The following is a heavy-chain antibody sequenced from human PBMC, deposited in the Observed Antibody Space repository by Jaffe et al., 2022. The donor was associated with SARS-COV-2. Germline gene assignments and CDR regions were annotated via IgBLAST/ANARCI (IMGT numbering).Heavy chain of an antibody. CDR3: ARDPSTRGRMDV. V-gene: IGHV3-30*04. CDR1: GFTFSRNA. J-gene: IGHJ6*03. D-gene: IGHD5-12*01. Sequence: QVHLVESGGGVVQPGRSLRLSCAATGFTFSRNAMNWVRQAPGKGLEWVAIISFDGSDKNYADAVKGRFTIARDNSKNTLSLQMNSLRTEDTAVYYCARDPSTRGRMDVWGKGTTVTVSS. CDR2: ISFDGSDK.